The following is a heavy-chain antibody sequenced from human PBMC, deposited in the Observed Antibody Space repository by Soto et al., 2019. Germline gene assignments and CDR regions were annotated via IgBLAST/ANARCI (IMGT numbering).Heavy chain of an antibody. D-gene: IGHD4-17*01. CDR3: ARHYGDYLFDI. J-gene: IGHJ3*02. CDR2: IYYSGST. Sequence: SETLSLTCTVSGGSISSYYWSWIRQPPGKGLEWIGYIYYSGSTNYNPSLKSRVTISVDTSKNQFSLKLSSVTAADTAVYYCARHYGDYLFDIWVQGTMVTVSS. CDR1: GGSISSYY. V-gene: IGHV4-59*01.